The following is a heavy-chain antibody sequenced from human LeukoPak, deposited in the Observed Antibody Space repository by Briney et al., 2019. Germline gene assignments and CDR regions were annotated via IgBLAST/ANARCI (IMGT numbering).Heavy chain of an antibody. V-gene: IGHV3-66*01. J-gene: IGHJ4*02. D-gene: IGHD3-22*01. CDR2: IYSGGTT. Sequence: GGSLRLSCAASGFTVSSNYLNWVRQAPEKGLEWVSIIYSGGTTYYADSVKGRFTISRDNSKNTLYLQMNSLRAEDTAVYYCARGSDSSGYYYFDYWGQGTLVTVSS. CDR1: GFTVSSNY. CDR3: ARGSDSSGYYYFDY.